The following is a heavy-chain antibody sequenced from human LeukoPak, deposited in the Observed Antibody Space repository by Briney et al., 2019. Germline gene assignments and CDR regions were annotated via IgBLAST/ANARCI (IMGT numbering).Heavy chain of an antibody. V-gene: IGHV3-74*01. CDR2: INSDGSST. J-gene: IGHJ4*02. Sequence: GGSLRLSCAASGFTFSSYWMHWVRQAPGKGLVWVSRINSDGSSTSYADPVKGRFTISRDNAKNTLYLQMNSLRAEDTAVYYCARLIAAAGTLDYWGQGTLVTVSS. D-gene: IGHD6-13*01. CDR3: ARLIAAAGTLDY. CDR1: GFTFSSYW.